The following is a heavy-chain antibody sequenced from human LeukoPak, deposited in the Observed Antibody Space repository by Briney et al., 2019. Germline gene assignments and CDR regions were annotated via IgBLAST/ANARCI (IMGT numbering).Heavy chain of an antibody. D-gene: IGHD1-7*01. Sequence: SGPTLLNPTQPLTLTCTFSGFSLSTTGMCVSWIRQPPGKALEWLALIDWDDDKYYSTSLKTRLNIAKDSSKNQVVLTMTNMDPVDTATYYCAQIDGGISGTTDFWGQGTLVTVSS. J-gene: IGHJ4*02. CDR1: GFSLSTTGMC. CDR3: AQIDGGISGTTDF. V-gene: IGHV2-70*12. CDR2: IDWDDDK.